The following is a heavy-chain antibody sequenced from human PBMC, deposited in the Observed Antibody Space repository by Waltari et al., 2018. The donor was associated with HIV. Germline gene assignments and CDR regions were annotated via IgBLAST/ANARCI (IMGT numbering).Heavy chain of an antibody. CDR3: ARIRDGIRVYGSGYYFDY. CDR1: GFSPSNDRMG. CDR2: FFSNDEK. V-gene: IGHV2-26*01. D-gene: IGHD3-10*01. J-gene: IGHJ4*02. Sequence: QVTLKESGPVLVKTTETLTLTCTVSGFSPSNDRMGVSWIRQPPGKALEWRAHFFSNDEKSYTTSLKSRLTSSKDTSRSQVVLTMTKMDRVDTATYYCARIRDGIRVYGSGYYFDYWVQGTLVTVSS.